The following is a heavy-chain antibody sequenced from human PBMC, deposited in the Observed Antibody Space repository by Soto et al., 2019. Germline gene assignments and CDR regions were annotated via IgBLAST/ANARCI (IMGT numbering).Heavy chain of an antibody. V-gene: IGHV3-74*01. CDR3: ARVKSGSYDWFDP. Sequence: VQLVESGGDLVQPGGSLRLSCAASGFTFGNYWMHWVRQAPGKGLMWVSRINTDGSRTTYADSVKGRFAISRDNAKNTVYLQMNSLRAEDTAVYYCARVKSGSYDWFDPWGQGTLVTVSS. CDR2: INTDGSRT. J-gene: IGHJ5*02. D-gene: IGHD3-10*01. CDR1: GFTFGNYW.